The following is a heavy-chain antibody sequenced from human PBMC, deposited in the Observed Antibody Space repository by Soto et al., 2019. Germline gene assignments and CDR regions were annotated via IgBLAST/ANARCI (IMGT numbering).Heavy chain of an antibody. V-gene: IGHV1-18*01. CDR2: ISAYNGNT. J-gene: IGHJ4*02. CDR1: GYTFTSYG. D-gene: IGHD1-26*01. Sequence: GASVKVSCKASGYTFTSYGISWVRQALGQGLEWMGWISAYNGNTNYAQKLQGRVTMTTDTSASTAYMELSSLRSEDTAVYYCAKNPVGRSYFDFWGQGTPVTVSS. CDR3: AKNPVGRSYFDF.